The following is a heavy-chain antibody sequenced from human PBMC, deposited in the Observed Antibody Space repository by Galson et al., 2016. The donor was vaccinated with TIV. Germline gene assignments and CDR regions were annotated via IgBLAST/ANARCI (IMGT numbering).Heavy chain of an antibody. Sequence: QSGAEVKKPGESLKISCEASGYSFATYWIAWVRQKPGKGLEWMGIVYPDDSDTTYNPSFQGQVTFSADKSINTAFLQWSSLEASDTAMYYCAGRGPRYGKFDYWGQGTPVTVSS. J-gene: IGHJ4*02. CDR1: GYSFATYW. D-gene: IGHD4-17*01. CDR2: VYPDDSDT. CDR3: AGRGPRYGKFDY. V-gene: IGHV5-51*01.